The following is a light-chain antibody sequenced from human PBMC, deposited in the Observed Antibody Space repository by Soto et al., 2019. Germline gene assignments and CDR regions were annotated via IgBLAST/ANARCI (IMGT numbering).Light chain of an antibody. V-gene: IGLV1-40*01. J-gene: IGLJ2*01. CDR3: QSYDTGLVV. CDR1: SSNIGSGYN. CDR2: DNN. Sequence: VLTQPPSVSGAPGQRVTISCTGSSSNIGSGYNVHWYQQLPGTAPKLLIYDNNNRPSGVPDRFSGSKSGTSASLAITGLQGADEADYYCQSYDTGLVVFGGGTKLTVL.